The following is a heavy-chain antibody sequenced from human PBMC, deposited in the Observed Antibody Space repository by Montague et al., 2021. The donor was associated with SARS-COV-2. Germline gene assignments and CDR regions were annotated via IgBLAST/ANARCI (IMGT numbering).Heavy chain of an antibody. CDR2: MYYSGST. CDR1: GGSISSSNYY. V-gene: IGHV4-39*07. CDR3: ERDDIVLQGVWKGMDV. J-gene: IGHJ6*02. Sequence: SETLSLTCTVSGGSISSSNYYWGWIRQAPGKGLEWIGNMYYSGSTYYNPYLKSRVTIAIDKSKNQFSLKLGSVTAADTAVYYCERDDIVLQGVWKGMDVWGQGTTVTVSS. D-gene: IGHD2-15*01.